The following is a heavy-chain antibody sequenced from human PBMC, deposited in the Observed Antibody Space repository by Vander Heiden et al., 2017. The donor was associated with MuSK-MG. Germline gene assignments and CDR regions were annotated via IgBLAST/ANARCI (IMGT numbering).Heavy chain of an antibody. D-gene: IGHD2-21*01. CDR2: IKSKTDGGTT. V-gene: IGHV3-15*01. CDR3: TTGLWRDYFDY. J-gene: IGHJ4*02. Sequence: EVQLVESGGGLVKPGGSLRLPCAASGFTFSTAWMRWVRQAPGKGLDGVGRIKSKTDGGTTDYAAPVKGRFTISRDDSKNTLYLQMNSLKTEDTAVYYCTTGLWRDYFDYWGQGNLVTVSS. CDR1: GFTFSTAW.